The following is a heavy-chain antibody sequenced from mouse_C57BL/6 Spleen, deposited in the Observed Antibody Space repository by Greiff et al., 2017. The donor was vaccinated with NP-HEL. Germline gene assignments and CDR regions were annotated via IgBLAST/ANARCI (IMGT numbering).Heavy chain of an antibody. D-gene: IGHD2-14*01. CDR1: GYTFTSYW. CDR3: ARPPSRYGGCAY. CDR2: IDPSDSYT. V-gene: IGHV1-50*01. Sequence: QVQLQQPGAELVKPGASVKLSCKASGYTFTSYWMQWVKQRPGPGLEWIGEIDPSDSYTNYNQKFKGKATLTVDTSSSTAYMQLSSLTSEDSAVYYCARPPSRYGGCAYWGQGTLVTVSA. J-gene: IGHJ3*01.